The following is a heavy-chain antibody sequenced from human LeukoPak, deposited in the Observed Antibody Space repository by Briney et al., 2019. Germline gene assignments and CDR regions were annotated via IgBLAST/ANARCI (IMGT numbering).Heavy chain of an antibody. CDR2: ITSGRSTI. Sequence: PGGSLRLSCAASGFTFSNYAMNWVRQAPGKGLEWVSYITSGRSTIYYADSVKGRFAISRDNAKNSLYLQMNSLRAEDAAVYYCARDGGLVRGVIIRGDYFDYWGQGTLVTVSS. CDR3: ARDGGLVRGVIIRGDYFDY. D-gene: IGHD3-10*01. J-gene: IGHJ4*02. CDR1: GFTFSNYA. V-gene: IGHV3-48*03.